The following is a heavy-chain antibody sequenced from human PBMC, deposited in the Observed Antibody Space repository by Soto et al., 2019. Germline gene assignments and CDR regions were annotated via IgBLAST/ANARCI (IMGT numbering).Heavy chain of an antibody. CDR1: GYTFTTFW. CDR3: ARLYCSSSTCDSWFDP. D-gene: IGHD2-2*01. Sequence: LKISCTGFGYTFTTFWISWVRQMPGRGLEWMGRIDPRDSYTNYSPSFQGHVTISVDKSISTAYLQWGSLKASDTAMYYCARLYCSSSTCDSWFDPWGQGTLVTVSS. CDR2: IDPRDSYT. V-gene: IGHV5-10-1*01. J-gene: IGHJ5*02.